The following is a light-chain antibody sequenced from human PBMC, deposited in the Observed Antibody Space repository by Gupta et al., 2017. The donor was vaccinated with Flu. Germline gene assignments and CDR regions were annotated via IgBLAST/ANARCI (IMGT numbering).Light chain of an antibody. CDR2: SNA. Sequence: QSVLTQPPSVSGTPGERVTISCSGTSSSIGSNPVNWYQQLPGTAPSLLIYSNAQRPSGVPDRFSASKSGTSASLAISGLQSEDEADFYCASWDDSLNGPVFGEGTKLTVL. CDR1: SSSIGSNP. V-gene: IGLV1-44*01. J-gene: IGLJ3*02. CDR3: ASWDDSLNGPV.